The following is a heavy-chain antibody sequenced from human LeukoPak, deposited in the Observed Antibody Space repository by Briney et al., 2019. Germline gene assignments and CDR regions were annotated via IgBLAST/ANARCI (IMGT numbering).Heavy chain of an antibody. CDR1: GYSFTSYE. V-gene: IGHV1-18*01. CDR2: ISTYNGNT. J-gene: IGHJ4*02. CDR3: ARTRDGYNL. Sequence: GASVKASCKASGYSFTSYEITWVRQAPGQGLEWMGWISTYNGNTNYAQKLQGRVTMTTDTSTSTGYMELRNLRSDDTAVYYCARTRDGYNLWGQGTLVTVSS. D-gene: IGHD5-24*01.